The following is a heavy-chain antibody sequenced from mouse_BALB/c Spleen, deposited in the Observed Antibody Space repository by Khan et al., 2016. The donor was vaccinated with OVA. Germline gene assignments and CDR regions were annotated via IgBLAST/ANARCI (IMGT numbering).Heavy chain of an antibody. CDR3: ARGGGTAPFAY. Sequence: EVQLQESGGGLVQPGGSRKLSCEASGFTFSDYGMAWVRQAPGKGPEWVAFISDLAYTIYYADPVTGRFTISRENAKHTLYMEMSSLRSEDTVIDYCARGGGTAPFAYWGLGTLVTVSA. D-gene: IGHD1-2*01. J-gene: IGHJ3*01. V-gene: IGHV5-15*02. CDR2: ISDLAYTI. CDR1: GFTFSDYG.